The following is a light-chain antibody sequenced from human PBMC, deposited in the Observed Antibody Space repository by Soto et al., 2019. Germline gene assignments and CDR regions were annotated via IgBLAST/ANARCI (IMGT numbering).Light chain of an antibody. CDR3: QQYQTYST. CDR1: QNIRSL. Sequence: DIHMTQSPSTLSASVGDSVTTTCRASQNIRSLLAWYQQKPGKAPKVLIHDASSLGSGVPSRFSGSGSGTAFTLTISSPHPDDFATYFCQQYQTYSTFGQGTRLEIK. CDR2: DAS. J-gene: IGKJ5*01. V-gene: IGKV1-5*01.